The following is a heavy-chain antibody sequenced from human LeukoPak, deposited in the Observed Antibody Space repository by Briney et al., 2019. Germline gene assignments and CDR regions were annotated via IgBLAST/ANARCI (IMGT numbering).Heavy chain of an antibody. J-gene: IGHJ4*02. CDR3: ARLHYDVLTGPFDY. Sequence: PGGSLRLSCAASGFTVSSNYMSRVRQAPGKGLEWVSVIYSGGSTYYADSVKGRFTISRENSKNTLWLQMNSLRAEDTAVYYCARLHYDVLTGPFDYWGQGTLVTVSS. CDR1: GFTVSSNY. CDR2: IYSGGST. V-gene: IGHV3-53*01. D-gene: IGHD3-9*01.